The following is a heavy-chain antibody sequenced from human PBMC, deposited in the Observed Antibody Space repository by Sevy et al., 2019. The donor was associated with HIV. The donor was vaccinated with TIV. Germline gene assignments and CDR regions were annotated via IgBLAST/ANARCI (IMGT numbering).Heavy chain of an antibody. Sequence: GGSLRLSCAASGFSFSSYWMHWVRQAPEKGLEWVANIKQDESEKYYAASVKGRFTISRDNAKNSVYLQMNSLRPEDTAIYYCARGNSGSFDYWGQGTLVTVSS. CDR3: ARGNSGSFDY. CDR2: IKQDESEK. J-gene: IGHJ4*02. D-gene: IGHD3-22*01. V-gene: IGHV3-7*03. CDR1: GFSFSSYW.